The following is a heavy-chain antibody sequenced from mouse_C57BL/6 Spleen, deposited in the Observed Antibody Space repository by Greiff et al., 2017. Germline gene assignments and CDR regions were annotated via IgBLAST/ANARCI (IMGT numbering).Heavy chain of an antibody. CDR2: IHPNSGST. J-gene: IGHJ2*01. CDR1: GYTFTSYW. Sequence: QVQLQQPGAELVKPGASVKLSCKASGYTFTSYWMHWVKQRPGQGLEWIGMIHPNSGSTNYNEKFKSKATLTVDKSSSTAYMQLSSLTSEDSAVYYCARLDGYDEYYFDYWGQGTTLTVSS. D-gene: IGHD2-2*01. V-gene: IGHV1-64*01. CDR3: ARLDGYDEYYFDY.